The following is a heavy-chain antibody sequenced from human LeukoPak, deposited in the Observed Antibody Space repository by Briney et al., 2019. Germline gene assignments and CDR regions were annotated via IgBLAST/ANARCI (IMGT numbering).Heavy chain of an antibody. CDR2: ISAYNGNT. J-gene: IGHJ4*02. V-gene: IGHV1-18*01. CDR3: ARGGDILTGYYPEYFDY. Sequence: ASVKVSCEASGYTFTSYGISWVRQAPGQGLEWMGWISAYNGNTNYAQKLQGRVTMTTDTSPSTAYMELRSTRSDDTAVYYRARGGDILTGYYPEYFDYWGQGTLVTVSS. CDR1: GYTFTSYG. D-gene: IGHD3-9*01.